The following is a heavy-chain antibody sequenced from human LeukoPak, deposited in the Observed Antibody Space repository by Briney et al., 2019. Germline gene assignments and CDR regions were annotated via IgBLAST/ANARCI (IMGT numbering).Heavy chain of an antibody. Sequence: GGSLRLSCAASGFTFSSYGMHWVRQAPGKGLEWVAVIRYDGSNKYYADSVKGRFTISRDNSKNTLYLQMNSLRAEDTAVHYCARDVHDFSLDYWGQGTLVTVSS. CDR3: ARDVHDFSLDY. D-gene: IGHD5/OR15-5a*01. CDR1: GFTFSSYG. J-gene: IGHJ4*02. V-gene: IGHV3-33*01. CDR2: IRYDGSNK.